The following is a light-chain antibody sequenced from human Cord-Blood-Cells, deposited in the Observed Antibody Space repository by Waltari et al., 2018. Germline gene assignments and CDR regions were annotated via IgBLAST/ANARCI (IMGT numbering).Light chain of an antibody. V-gene: IGLV2-14*03. CDR2: DVS. J-gene: IGLJ1*01. CDR1: SSDVGGYNY. CDR3: SSYTSSSTLDYV. Sequence: QSALTQPASVSGSPGQSITISCTGTSSDVGGYNYVSWYQQHPGKAPKLMIYDVSNLPSGVSNRFSGSKSGNTPSLTISGLQAEDEADYYCSSYTSSSTLDYVFGTGTKVTVL.